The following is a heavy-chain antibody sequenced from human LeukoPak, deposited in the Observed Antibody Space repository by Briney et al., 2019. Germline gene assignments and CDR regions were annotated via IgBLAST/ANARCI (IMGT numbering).Heavy chain of an antibody. CDR2: IYTSGST. J-gene: IGHJ6*03. CDR3: ARGAGTTYYYYMDV. Sequence: PSQTLSLTCTVSGGSISSGSYYWSWIRQPAGKGLERIGRIYTSGSTNYNPSLKSRVTISVDTSKNQFSLKLSSVTAADTAVYYCARGAGTTYYYYMDVWGKGTTVTISS. CDR1: GGSISSGSYY. D-gene: IGHD1-1*01. V-gene: IGHV4-61*02.